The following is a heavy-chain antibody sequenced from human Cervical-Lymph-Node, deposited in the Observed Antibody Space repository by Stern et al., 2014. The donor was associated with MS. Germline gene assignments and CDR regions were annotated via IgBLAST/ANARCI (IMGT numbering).Heavy chain of an antibody. D-gene: IGHD4-17*01. V-gene: IGHV1-69*09. CDR1: GGKFSSSFA. Sequence: VQLEESGAEVKKPGSSVNVSCQASGGKFSSSFAVSWVRQAPGQGLEWMGRIIPIIGLANYAQKFETRLTITADRSTSTVYMALSSLTSDDTALYYCARGIVTNRPASTLHNLFDPWGQGTLVTVSS. CDR2: IIPIIGLA. J-gene: IGHJ5*02. CDR3: ARGIVTNRPASTLHNLFDP.